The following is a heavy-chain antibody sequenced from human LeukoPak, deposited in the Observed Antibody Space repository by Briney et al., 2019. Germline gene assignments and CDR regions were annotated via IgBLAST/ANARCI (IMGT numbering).Heavy chain of an antibody. CDR3: AKNFQDIAVASVYYYGMDV. CDR2: ISYDGSNK. CDR1: GFTFSSYG. Sequence: HPGGSLRLSCAASGFTFSSYGMHWVRQAPGKGLEWVAVISYDGSNKYYADSVKGRFTISRDNSKNTLYLQMNSLRAEDTAVYYCAKNFQDIAVASVYYYGMDVWGQGTTVTVSS. D-gene: IGHD6-19*01. J-gene: IGHJ6*02. V-gene: IGHV3-30*18.